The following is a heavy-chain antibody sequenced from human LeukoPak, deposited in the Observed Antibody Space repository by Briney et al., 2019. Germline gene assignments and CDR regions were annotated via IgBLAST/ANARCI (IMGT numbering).Heavy chain of an antibody. Sequence: SETLSLTCAAYGGSFSGYYWSWIRQPPGKGLEWIGEINHSGSTNYNPSLKSRVTISVDTSKNQFSLKLSSVTAADTAVYYCARKTYYDYVWGSYNYYYYMDVWGKGTTVTISS. J-gene: IGHJ6*03. D-gene: IGHD3-16*01. CDR1: GGSFSGYY. CDR3: ARKTYYDYVWGSYNYYYYMDV. V-gene: IGHV4-34*01. CDR2: INHSGST.